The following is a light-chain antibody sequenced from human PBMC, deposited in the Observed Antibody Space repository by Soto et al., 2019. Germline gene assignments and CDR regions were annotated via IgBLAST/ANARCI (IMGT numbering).Light chain of an antibody. CDR1: SSDVGGYNY. CDR2: DVS. Sequence: QSALTQPASVSVSPGQSITISCTGTSSDVGGYNYVSWYQQHPGKAPKLMIYDVSNRPSGVSNRISGSKSGNTASLTISGRQAEDEADYYCSSYTSSSTSYVVFGGGTKVTVL. J-gene: IGLJ2*01. CDR3: SSYTSSSTSYVV. V-gene: IGLV2-14*01.